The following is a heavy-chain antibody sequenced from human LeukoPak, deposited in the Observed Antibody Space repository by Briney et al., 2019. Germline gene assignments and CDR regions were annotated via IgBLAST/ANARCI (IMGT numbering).Heavy chain of an antibody. CDR1: GFTFSSYS. Sequence: QAGGSLRLSCAASGFTFSSYSMNWVRQAPGKGLEWVSYISSSSSTIYYADSVKGRFTISRDNAKNSLYLQMNSLRAEDTAVYYCARDAYYDYVWGSYRPYYFDYWGQGTLVTVSS. CDR2: ISSSSSTI. J-gene: IGHJ4*02. D-gene: IGHD3-16*02. CDR3: ARDAYYDYVWGSYRPYYFDY. V-gene: IGHV3-48*04.